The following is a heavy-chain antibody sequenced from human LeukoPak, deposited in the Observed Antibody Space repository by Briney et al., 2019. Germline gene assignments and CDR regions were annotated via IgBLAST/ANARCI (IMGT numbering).Heavy chain of an antibody. Sequence: PGGSLRLSCAASGFTFSGYGMHWVRQAPGKGLEWVAVISYDGSNKYYADSVKGRFTISRDNSKNTLYLQMNSLRAEDTAVYYCARGSMIVAARYFQHWGQGTLVTVSS. D-gene: IGHD3-22*01. J-gene: IGHJ1*01. CDR2: ISYDGSNK. CDR1: GFTFSGYG. V-gene: IGHV3-30*19. CDR3: ARGSMIVAARYFQH.